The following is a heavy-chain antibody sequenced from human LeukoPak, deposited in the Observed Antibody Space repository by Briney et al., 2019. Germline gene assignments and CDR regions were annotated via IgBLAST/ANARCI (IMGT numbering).Heavy chain of an antibody. CDR2: ITAGGGGT. CDR3: AKTGPYYFDY. D-gene: IGHD2-8*02. J-gene: IGHJ4*02. CDR1: GFTFSSYA. V-gene: IGHV3-23*01. Sequence: GGSLRLSCAASGFTFSSYAMSWVRQAPGKGLEWVSAITAGGGGTFYADSVKGRFTISRDNSKNTLYLQMNSLGAEDTAVYYCAKTGPYYFDYWGQGNLVTVSS.